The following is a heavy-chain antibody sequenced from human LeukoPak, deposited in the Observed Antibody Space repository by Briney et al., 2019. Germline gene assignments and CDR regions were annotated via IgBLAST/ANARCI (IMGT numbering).Heavy chain of an antibody. Sequence: ASVKLFSTACGYTFTGYYMHWVRKAAGQGFELMGWINPNSGGTNYAQKVQGRVTMTRDTSISTAYMELSRLRSDDTAVYDWARRESSGRFVGYWGQGTLVTVSA. J-gene: IGHJ4*02. CDR2: INPNSGGT. D-gene: IGHD3-22*01. V-gene: IGHV1-2*02. CDR3: ARRESSGRFVGY. CDR1: GYTFTGYY.